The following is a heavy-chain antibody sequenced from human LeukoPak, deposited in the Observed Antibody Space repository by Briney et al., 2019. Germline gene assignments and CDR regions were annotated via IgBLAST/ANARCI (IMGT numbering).Heavy chain of an antibody. CDR1: GYTFTSYY. CDR2: INPSGGST. V-gene: IGHV1-46*01. D-gene: IGHD2-15*01. Sequence: ASVKVSCKASGYTFTSYYMHWVRQAPGQGLEWMGIINPSGGSTSYAQKFQGRVTMTRDTSTSTVYTELSSLRSEDTAVYYCARDVSYCSGGSCYTNYYYYGMDVWGQGTTVTVSS. CDR3: ARDVSYCSGGSCYTNYYYYGMDV. J-gene: IGHJ6*02.